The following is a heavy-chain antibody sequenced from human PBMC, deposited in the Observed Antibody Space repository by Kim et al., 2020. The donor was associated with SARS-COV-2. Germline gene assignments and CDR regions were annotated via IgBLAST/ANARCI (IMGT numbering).Heavy chain of an antibody. J-gene: IGHJ4*02. V-gene: IGHV3-48*03. D-gene: IGHD3-9*01. CDR3: ARVSPNHEIPKYYDILTGYYLDY. Sequence: GGSLRLSCAASGFTFSSYEMNWVRQAPGKGLEWVSYISSSGSTIYYADSVKGRFTISRDNAKNSLYLQMNSLRAEDTAVYYCARVSPNHEIPKYYDILTGYYLDYWGQRTLVTVSS. CDR1: GFTFSSYE. CDR2: ISSSGSTI.